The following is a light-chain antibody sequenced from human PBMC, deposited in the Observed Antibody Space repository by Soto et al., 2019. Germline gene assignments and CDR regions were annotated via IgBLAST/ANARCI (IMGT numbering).Light chain of an antibody. J-gene: IGLJ3*02. CDR3: LFRGASFNWV. CDR2: YVS. CDR1: SSDVGAYNV. Sequence: QSALTQPRSVSGSPGQSVTISCTGTSSDVGAYNVVSWYQQRPGEAPKLIIYYVSQRPSGVPVRFSASKSGNTASLTISGLPGGDEADYYLLFRGASFNWVFGGGTKLTVL. V-gene: IGLV2-11*01.